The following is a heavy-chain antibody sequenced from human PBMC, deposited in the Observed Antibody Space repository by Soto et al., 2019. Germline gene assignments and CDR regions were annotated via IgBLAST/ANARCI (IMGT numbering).Heavy chain of an antibody. Sequence: EVQLVESGGGLVQPGGSLRLSCAASGFTISSYWMSWVRQAPGKGLEWVANIKQDGSEKYYVDSVKGRFTISRENAENSQYLQRNSLRAEDTAVYYCARARYSSTPFDYWGQGTLVTVSS. D-gene: IGHD6-19*01. CDR2: IKQDGSEK. CDR3: ARARYSSTPFDY. V-gene: IGHV3-7*01. CDR1: GFTISSYW. J-gene: IGHJ4*02.